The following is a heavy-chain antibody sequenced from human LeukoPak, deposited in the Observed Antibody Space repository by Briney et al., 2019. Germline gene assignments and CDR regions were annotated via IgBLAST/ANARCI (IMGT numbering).Heavy chain of an antibody. Sequence: PGGSLRLSCAASGFTFSSYGMHWVRQAPGKGLEWVAFIRYDGSNKYYADSVKGRFTISRDNSKNTLYLQMNSLRAEDTAVYYCAKDKERSWYYFDYWGQGTLVTVSS. D-gene: IGHD6-13*01. CDR3: AKDKERSWYYFDY. J-gene: IGHJ4*02. V-gene: IGHV3-30*02. CDR2: IRYDGSNK. CDR1: GFTFSSYG.